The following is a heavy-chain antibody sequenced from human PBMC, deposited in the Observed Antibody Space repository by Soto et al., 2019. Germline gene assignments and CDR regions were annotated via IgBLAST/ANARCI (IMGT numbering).Heavy chain of an antibody. CDR1: GFTFSSYA. Sequence: GGSLRLSCAASGFTFSSYAMHWVRQAPGKGLEWVAVISYDGSNKYYADSVKGRFTISRDNSKNTLYLQMNSLRAEDTAVYYCASSSLGYCSGGSCQPSYYYYGMDGWGQRSTVTVSS. CDR2: ISYDGSNK. CDR3: ASSSLGYCSGGSCQPSYYYYGMDG. V-gene: IGHV3-30-3*01. D-gene: IGHD2-15*01. J-gene: IGHJ6*02.